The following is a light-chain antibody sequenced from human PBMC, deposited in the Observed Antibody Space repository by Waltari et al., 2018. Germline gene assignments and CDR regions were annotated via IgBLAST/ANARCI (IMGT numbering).Light chain of an antibody. CDR3: QQNYRTPPT. Sequence: DIQVIQSPSSLSASVGERVTITCRARKNISGYLNWFQLKPGRAPNLLIYAATGLQSGVPSRFNGSGSGTHFTLTISRLRPEDSASYYCQQNYRTPPTFGQGTKVEI. CDR2: AAT. CDR1: KNISGY. J-gene: IGKJ1*01. V-gene: IGKV1-39*01.